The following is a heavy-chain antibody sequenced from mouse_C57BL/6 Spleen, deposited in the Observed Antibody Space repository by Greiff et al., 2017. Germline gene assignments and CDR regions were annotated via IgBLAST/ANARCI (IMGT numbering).Heavy chain of an antibody. CDR1: GYTFTDYN. Sequence: EVQLQQSGPELVKPGASVKMSCKASGYTFTDYNMHWVKQSHGKSLEWIGYINPNNGGTSYNQKFKGKATLTVNKSSSTAYMELRSLTSEDSAVYYGGRGGYDYDGGAYAMDYWGQGTSVTVSS. J-gene: IGHJ4*01. V-gene: IGHV1-22*01. CDR2: INPNNGGT. CDR3: GRGGYDYDGGAYAMDY. D-gene: IGHD2-4*01.